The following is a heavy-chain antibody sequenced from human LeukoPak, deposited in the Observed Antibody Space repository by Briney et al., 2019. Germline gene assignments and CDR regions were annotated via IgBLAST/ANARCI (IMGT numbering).Heavy chain of an antibody. D-gene: IGHD3-16*01. CDR1: GFTFSSYG. CDR2: ISYDGSNK. V-gene: IGHV3-30*03. J-gene: IGHJ4*02. CDR3: ARGQSILTFGGVGGD. Sequence: HPGRSLRLSCAASGFTFSSYGMHWVRQAPGKGLEWVAVISYDGSNKYYADSVKGRFTISRDNAKNSLYLQMNNLRAEDTAVYYCARGQSILTFGGVGGDWGQGTLVTVSS.